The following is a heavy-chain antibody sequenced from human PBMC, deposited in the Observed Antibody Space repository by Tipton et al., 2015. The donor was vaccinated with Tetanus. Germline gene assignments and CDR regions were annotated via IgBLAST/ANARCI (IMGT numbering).Heavy chain of an antibody. CDR1: GGTFSSYA. CDR3: ARAPQTYYYDSSGYYRAFGI. D-gene: IGHD3-22*01. Sequence: QSGAEVKKPGSSVKVSCKASGGTFSSYAISWVRQAPGQGLEWMGGIIPIFGTANYAQKFQGRVTITADKSTSTAYMELSSLRSEDTAVYYCARAPQTYYYDSSGYYRAFGIWGPGTMVTVSS. V-gene: IGHV1-69*06. CDR2: IIPIFGTA. J-gene: IGHJ3*02.